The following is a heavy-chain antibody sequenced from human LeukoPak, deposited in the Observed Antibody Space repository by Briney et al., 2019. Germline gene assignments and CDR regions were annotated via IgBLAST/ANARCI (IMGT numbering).Heavy chain of an antibody. J-gene: IGHJ5*02. D-gene: IGHD6-19*01. V-gene: IGHV3-33*01. CDR2: IWYDGSNK. Sequence: PGGSLRLSCAASGFTFSSYGMHWVRQAPGKGLEWVAVIWYDGSNKYYADSVKGRFTISRDNSKNTLYLQMNSLRAEDTAVYYCARDRGSGWSLGPSNWFDPWGQGTLVTVSS. CDR3: ARDRGSGWSLGPSNWFDP. CDR1: GFTFSSYG.